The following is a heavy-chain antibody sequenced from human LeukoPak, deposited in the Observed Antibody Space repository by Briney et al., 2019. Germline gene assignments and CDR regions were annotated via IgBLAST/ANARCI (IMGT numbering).Heavy chain of an antibody. CDR3: ARHPCSGGSCYLLDY. V-gene: IGHV5-51*01. D-gene: IGHD2-15*01. CDR1: GYRFTNYW. CDR2: IYPGDSDT. J-gene: IGHJ4*02. Sequence: GESLKISRKGSGYRFTNYWIGWVRQMPGKGLEWMGIIYPGDSDTRYSPSFQGQVTISADKSISTAYLQWSSLKGSDTAMYYCARHPCSGGSCYLLDYWGQGTLVTVSS.